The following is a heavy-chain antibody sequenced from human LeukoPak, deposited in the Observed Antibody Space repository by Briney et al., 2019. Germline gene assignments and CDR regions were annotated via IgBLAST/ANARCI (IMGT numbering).Heavy chain of an antibody. CDR1: GFTFSSYA. CDR3: AKDPPDFWSTFADY. D-gene: IGHD3-3*01. J-gene: IGHJ4*02. CDR2: ISGSGGST. V-gene: IGHV3-23*01. Sequence: GGSLRLSCAASGFTFSSYAMSWVRQAPGKGLEWVSAISGSGGSTYYADSVKGRFTISRDNSKNTLYLQMNSLGAEDTAVYYCAKDPPDFWSTFADYWGQGTLVTVSS.